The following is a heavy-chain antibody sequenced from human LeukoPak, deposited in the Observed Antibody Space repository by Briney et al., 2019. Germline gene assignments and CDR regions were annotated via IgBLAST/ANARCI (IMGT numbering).Heavy chain of an antibody. Sequence: GGSLRLSCAASGFTVSSSYMSWVRQAPGKGLEWVSVIYSGGSTYYADSVKGRFTISRDNSKNTLYLQMNSLRAEDTAVYYCARGPGNYGDYVGYYGMDVWGQGTTVTVSS. CDR2: IYSGGST. V-gene: IGHV3-66*02. D-gene: IGHD4-17*01. CDR1: GFTVSSSY. CDR3: ARGPGNYGDYVGYYGMDV. J-gene: IGHJ6*02.